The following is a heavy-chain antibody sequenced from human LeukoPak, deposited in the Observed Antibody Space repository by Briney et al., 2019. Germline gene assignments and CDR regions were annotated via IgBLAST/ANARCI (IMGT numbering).Heavy chain of an antibody. CDR3: AKGSGSGWYGWFAP. Sequence: PGESLRLSCAASGFSFSAYAMYWVRQAPGKGLEWVSSIEASGGATYYADSVKGRFTISRDNSKNTFHLQMNSLRADDTAVYYCAKGSGSGWYGWFAPWGQGTLVTVSS. J-gene: IGHJ5*02. V-gene: IGHV3-23*01. CDR1: GFSFSAYA. D-gene: IGHD6-19*01. CDR2: IEASGGAT.